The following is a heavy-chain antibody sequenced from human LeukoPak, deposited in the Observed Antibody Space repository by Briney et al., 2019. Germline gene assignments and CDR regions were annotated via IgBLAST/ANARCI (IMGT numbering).Heavy chain of an antibody. J-gene: IGHJ4*02. CDR2: IYPDDSDT. CDR1: GYSFSNYW. V-gene: IGHV5-51*01. CDR3: ARVAGWTHRTGMYYFDY. Sequence: GESLKISRKGSGYSFSNYWIGWVRQMPGKGLEWMGIIYPDDSDTRYSPSFQGQVTISADKSISTAYLQWSSLKASDTAMYYCARVAGWTHRTGMYYFDYWGQGTLVTVSS. D-gene: IGHD3-10*01.